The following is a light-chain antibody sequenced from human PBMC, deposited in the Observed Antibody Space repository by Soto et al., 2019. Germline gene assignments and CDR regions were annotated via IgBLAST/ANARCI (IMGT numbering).Light chain of an antibody. CDR1: QNINTH. CDR3: QQSYNTPFP. Sequence: IQMTQSPSSLSASEGDRVTITCRASQNINTHLHWYHQKPGRAPELLIYSASNLQSGVPPRFSGSGSGTDFTLTISRLQPDAVGIYYFQQSYNTPFPFGPGTKVDFK. CDR2: SAS. J-gene: IGKJ3*01. V-gene: IGKV1-39*01.